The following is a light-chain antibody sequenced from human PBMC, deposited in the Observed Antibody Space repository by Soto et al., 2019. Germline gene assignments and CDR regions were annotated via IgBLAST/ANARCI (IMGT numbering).Light chain of an antibody. Sequence: GERATLSCRASQSVRSNYLAWYQQGPGQAPRLLIFAASSRATDIPDRFSGSGSGTDFTLTISRLEPEDFAVYYCQQYSTSPWTFGQGTKVDIK. CDR1: QSVRSNY. J-gene: IGKJ1*01. V-gene: IGKV3-20*01. CDR3: QQYSTSPWT. CDR2: AAS.